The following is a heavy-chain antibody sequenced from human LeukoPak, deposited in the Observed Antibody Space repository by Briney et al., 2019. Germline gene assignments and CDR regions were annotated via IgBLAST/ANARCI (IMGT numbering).Heavy chain of an antibody. J-gene: IGHJ4*02. CDR3: ARGPYAIFDY. D-gene: IGHD4-17*01. V-gene: IGHV4-34*01. CDR1: GGSFSGYY. Sequence: SETLSLTCAVYGGSFSGYYWSWIRQPPGKGLEWIGSIYYSGSTYYNPSLKSRVTISVDTSKNQFSLKLSSVTAADTAVYYCARGPYAIFDYWGQGTLVTVSS. CDR2: IYYSGST.